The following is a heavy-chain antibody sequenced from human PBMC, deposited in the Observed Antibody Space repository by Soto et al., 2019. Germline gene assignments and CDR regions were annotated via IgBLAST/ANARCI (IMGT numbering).Heavy chain of an antibody. Sequence: ASATLSLTFTVSADTFIKYYWTWILQPPGKGLEWIVYIYYNGNTKYNPSLEGRLTISIDTSKKEFSLKLTSVTAADAAVYYCASVTFGGIVLAHWGQGTLVTVSS. D-gene: IGHD3-16*01. CDR2: IYYNGNT. J-gene: IGHJ4*02. CDR1: ADTFIKYY. CDR3: ASVTFGGIVLAH. V-gene: IGHV4-59*01.